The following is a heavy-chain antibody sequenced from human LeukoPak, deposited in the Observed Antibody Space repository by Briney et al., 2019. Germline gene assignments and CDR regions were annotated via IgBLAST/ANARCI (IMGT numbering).Heavy chain of an antibody. V-gene: IGHV4-34*01. J-gene: IGHJ4*02. CDR2: INDSGST. Sequence: SETLSLTCAVYGGSFSGYYWSWIRQPPGKGLEWIGEINDSGSTNYNPSLKSRVTISVDTSKNQFSLKLSSVTAADTAVYYCARDARLRYFDWPRKLIPYYFDYWGQGTLVTVSS. CDR3: ARDARLRYFDWPRKLIPYYFDY. CDR1: GGSFSGYY. D-gene: IGHD3-9*01.